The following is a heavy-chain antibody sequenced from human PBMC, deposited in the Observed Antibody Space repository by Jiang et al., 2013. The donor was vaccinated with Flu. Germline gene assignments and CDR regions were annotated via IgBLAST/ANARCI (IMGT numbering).Heavy chain of an antibody. CDR3: ARDAGIAVAGTYY. J-gene: IGHJ4*02. V-gene: IGHV3-7*01. D-gene: IGHD6-19*01. Sequence: FSSYWMSWVRQAPGKGLEWVANIKQDGSEKYYVDSVKGRFTISRDNAKNSLYLQMNSLRAEDTAVYYCARDAGIAVAGTYYWGQGTLVTVSS. CDR2: IKQDGSEK. CDR1: FSSYW.